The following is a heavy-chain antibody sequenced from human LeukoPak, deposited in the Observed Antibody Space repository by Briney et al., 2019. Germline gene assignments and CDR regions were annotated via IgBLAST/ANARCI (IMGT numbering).Heavy chain of an antibody. V-gene: IGHV4-59*12. D-gene: IGHD1-1*01. CDR2: IYYSGST. J-gene: IGHJ5*02. CDR1: GGSISSYY. Sequence: SETLSLTCTVSGGSISSYYWSWIRQPPGKGLEWIGDIYYSGSTYYNPSLKSRVTISVDTSKNQFSLKLSSVTAADTAVYYCARDRERANENWFDPWGQETLVIVSS. CDR3: ARDRERANENWFDP.